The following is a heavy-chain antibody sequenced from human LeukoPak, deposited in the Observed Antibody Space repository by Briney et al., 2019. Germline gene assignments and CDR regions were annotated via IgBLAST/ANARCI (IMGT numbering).Heavy chain of an antibody. V-gene: IGHV3-33*06. Sequence: QPGGSLRLSCAASGFTFSSYGMHWVRQAPGKGLEWVAVIWYDGSNKYYADSVKGRFTISRDNSKNTLYLQMNSLRAEDTAVYYCAKTPASARPFYYYYVDVWGKGTTVTVSS. CDR3: AKTPASARPFYYYYVDV. CDR2: IWYDGSNK. D-gene: IGHD6-6*01. J-gene: IGHJ6*03. CDR1: GFTFSSYG.